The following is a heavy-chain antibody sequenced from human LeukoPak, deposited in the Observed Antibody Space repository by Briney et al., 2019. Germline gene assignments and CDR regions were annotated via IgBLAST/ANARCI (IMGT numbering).Heavy chain of an antibody. V-gene: IGHV1-2*06. CDR2: INPNSGGT. CDR1: GYTFTDYY. Sequence: ASVKVSCKASGYTFTDYYIHWVRRAPGQGLEWMGRINPNSGGTNFAQKFQGRVTMARDTSVSTAYMELTRLRSDDTAVYYCARDPQVGRRYCSGGSCYSYYYGMDVWGRGTTVTVSS. D-gene: IGHD2-15*01. CDR3: ARDPQVGRRYCSGGSCYSYYYGMDV. J-gene: IGHJ6*02.